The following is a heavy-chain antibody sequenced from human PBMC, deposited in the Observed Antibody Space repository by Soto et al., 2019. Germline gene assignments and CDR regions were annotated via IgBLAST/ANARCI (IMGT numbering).Heavy chain of an antibody. CDR3: TTVAVAADY. Sequence: GGSLRLSCAASGFTFGGSAMHWVRQASGKGLEWVGRIRSKANSYATEYAASVKGRFTMSRDDSQNTAYLQMNSLKTEDTAVYYCTTVAVAADYWGQGTLVTVSS. D-gene: IGHD6-19*01. CDR2: IRSKANSYAT. CDR1: GFTFGGSA. J-gene: IGHJ4*02. V-gene: IGHV3-73*01.